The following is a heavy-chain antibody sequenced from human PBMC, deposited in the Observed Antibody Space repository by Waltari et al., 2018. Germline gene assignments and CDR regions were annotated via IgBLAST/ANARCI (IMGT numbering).Heavy chain of an antibody. CDR2: IDCRGCTS. Sequence: EVHLVESGGGLVQPGGSLRLSCAASGFTFSSSWMHWVPQAPGKGLALVARIDCRGCTSAYPASRNGRYTTARAHANNSLYLQMNILGAEETAVYYCIREAARIAKEGFDAWGQGTLVTVSS. CDR1: GFTFSSSW. V-gene: IGHV3-74*01. D-gene: IGHD2-21*01. CDR3: IREAARIAKEGFDA. J-gene: IGHJ5*02.